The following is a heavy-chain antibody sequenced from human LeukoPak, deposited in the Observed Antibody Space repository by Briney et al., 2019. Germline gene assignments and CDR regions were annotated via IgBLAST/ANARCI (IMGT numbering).Heavy chain of an antibody. CDR1: GFTFSSYA. CDR2: ISGGGDST. V-gene: IGHV3-23*01. Sequence: GGPLRLSCAASGFTFSSYAMSWVRQAPGKGLEWVSAISGGGDSTYYADSVKGRFTISRDNSKNTLYLQMNSLRAEDTAIYYCAKKGSSWSYYFDYWGQGTLVTVSS. D-gene: IGHD6-13*01. J-gene: IGHJ4*02. CDR3: AKKGSSWSYYFDY.